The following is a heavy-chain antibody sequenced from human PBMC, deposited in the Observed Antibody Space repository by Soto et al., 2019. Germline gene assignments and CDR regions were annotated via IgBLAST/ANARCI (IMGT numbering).Heavy chain of an antibody. CDR3: AERSGSYNRSLFDY. D-gene: IGHD1-26*01. CDR2: VVGLHSNT. V-gene: IGHV1-58*01. CDR1: GFTFTRYA. J-gene: IGHJ4*02. Sequence: AVKVSCRASGFTFTRYAVQGLRQARGQRHWCIGSVVGLHSNTKYAQKLLDRVTITRYMSTSTANMELSSLSSEDTAVYYCAERSGSYNRSLFDYWGQGTLVTVSS.